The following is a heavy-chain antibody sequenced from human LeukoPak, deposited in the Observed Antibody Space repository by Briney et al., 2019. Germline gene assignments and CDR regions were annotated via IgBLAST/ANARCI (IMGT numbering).Heavy chain of an antibody. J-gene: IGHJ4*02. D-gene: IGHD3-10*01. V-gene: IGHV3-53*01. CDR1: GFTVSSNY. CDR3: ARGGSGSYYNLDY. Sequence: PGGSLRLSCAASGFTVSSNYMSWVRQAPGKGLEWVSVIYSGGSTYYADSVKGRFTISRDNSKNTLYLQMNSLRAEGTAVYYCARGGSGSYYNLDYWGQGTLVTVSS. CDR2: IYSGGST.